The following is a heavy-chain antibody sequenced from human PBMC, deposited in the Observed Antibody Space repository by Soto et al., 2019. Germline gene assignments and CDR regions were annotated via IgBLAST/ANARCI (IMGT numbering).Heavy chain of an antibody. J-gene: IGHJ6*03. CDR1: GFSLSSYA. D-gene: IGHD2-15*01. V-gene: IGHV3-64*01. Sequence: GXSLRLSCAASGFSLSSYALHWFRQAPVKGLEYVSCISSYGGSTYYANSVKGRFTISRDNSKNTLSLQMGSLRAEDVAVYYCARGRGYCSGGTCYYYMDVWGKGTTVTVSS. CDR3: ARGRGYCSGGTCYYYMDV. CDR2: ISSYGGST.